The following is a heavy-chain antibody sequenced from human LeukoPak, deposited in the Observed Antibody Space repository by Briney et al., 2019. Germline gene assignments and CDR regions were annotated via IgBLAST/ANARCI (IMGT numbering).Heavy chain of an antibody. D-gene: IGHD2-15*01. J-gene: IGHJ2*01. V-gene: IGHV1-69*04. CDR2: IIPILGIA. CDR3: ARDLLLVAGGYWYFDL. CDR1: GGTFSSYA. Sequence: VASVKVSCKASGGTFSSYAISWVRQAPGQGLEWMGRIIPILGIANYAQKFQGRVTITADKSTSTAYMELSSLRSEDTAVYYCARDLLLVAGGYWYFDLWGRGTLVTVSS.